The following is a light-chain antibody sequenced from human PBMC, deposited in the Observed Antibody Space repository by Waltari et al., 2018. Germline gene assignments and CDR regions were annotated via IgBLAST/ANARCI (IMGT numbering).Light chain of an antibody. CDR3: SSYTYINPPFL. V-gene: IGLV2-14*03. J-gene: IGLJ1*01. Sequence: QSAPTQPASVSGSPGQSITISCTRSSSDLGGYSFVSWYQHHPGRAPKLIIYDVSHRPSDVSNRFSGSKSGNTASLTISGLLPEDEADYYCSSYTYINPPFLFGTGTKVTVL. CDR2: DVS. CDR1: SSDLGGYSF.